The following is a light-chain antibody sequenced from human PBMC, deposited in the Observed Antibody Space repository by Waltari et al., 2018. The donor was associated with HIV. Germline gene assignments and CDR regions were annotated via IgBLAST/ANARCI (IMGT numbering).Light chain of an antibody. CDR2: EVS. V-gene: IGLV2-23*02. CDR1: SSDVGGYNL. Sequence: QSALTQPASVSGSPGQSITLHCTGTSSDVGGYNLVSWYQQRPGKAPKLMIYEVSKRPSGVSNRFSGSKSGNTASLTISGLQAEDEADYYCCAYAGSTTYVIFGGGTKLTVL. J-gene: IGLJ2*01. CDR3: CAYAGSTTYVI.